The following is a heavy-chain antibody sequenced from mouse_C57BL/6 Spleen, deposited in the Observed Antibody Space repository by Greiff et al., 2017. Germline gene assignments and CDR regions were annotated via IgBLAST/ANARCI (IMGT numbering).Heavy chain of an antibody. J-gene: IGHJ3*01. Sequence: DVKLVESGPGLVKPSQSLSLTCSVTGYSITSGYYWNWIRQFPGNKLEWMGYISYDGSNNYNPSLKNRISITRDTSKNQFFLTLNSVTTEDTATYYCARAGGDGYYEAWFAYWGQGTLVTVSA. CDR3: ARAGGDGYYEAWFAY. D-gene: IGHD2-3*01. CDR1: GYSITSGYY. CDR2: ISYDGSN. V-gene: IGHV3-6*01.